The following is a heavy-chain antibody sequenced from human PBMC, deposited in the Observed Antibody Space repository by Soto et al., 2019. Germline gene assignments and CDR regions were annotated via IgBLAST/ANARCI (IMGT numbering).Heavy chain of an antibody. J-gene: IGHJ6*03. Sequence: SWIIKKKGKGLEWVSYISSSGSTIYYADSVKGRFTISRDNAKNSLYLQMNSLRAEDTAVYYCARESVPKMGSFLPGNYYYDMDVWGKGTTVSVSS. V-gene: IGHV3-11*01. CDR3: ARESVPKMGSFLPGNYYYDMDV. CDR2: ISSSGSTI. D-gene: IGHD2-21*01.